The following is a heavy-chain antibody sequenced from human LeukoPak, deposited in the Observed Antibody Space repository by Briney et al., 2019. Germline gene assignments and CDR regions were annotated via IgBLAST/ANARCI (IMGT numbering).Heavy chain of an antibody. Sequence: PSETLSLTCTVSGGSISSSSYYWGWIRQPPGKGLEWIGSIYYSGSTYYNPSLKSRVTMSVDTSKNQFSLKLSSVTAADTAVYYCARDSYYYDSSGRRRLDYWGQGTLVTVSS. J-gene: IGHJ4*02. D-gene: IGHD3-22*01. CDR3: ARDSYYYDSSGRRRLDY. CDR2: IYYSGST. CDR1: GGSISSSSYY. V-gene: IGHV4-39*07.